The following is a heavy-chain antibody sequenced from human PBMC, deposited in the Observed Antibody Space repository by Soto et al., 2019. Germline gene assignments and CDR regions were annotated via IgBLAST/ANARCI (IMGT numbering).Heavy chain of an antibody. V-gene: IGHV3-23*01. J-gene: IGHJ4*02. CDR1: GFTFCNYS. CDR2: ISISGGST. CDR3: ARDPSTGFADC. D-gene: IGHD3-9*01. Sequence: GGSPRLSRAASGFTFCNYSLNWVRQAPGKGLEWGSTISISGGSTYYADSVKGRFTVSRDNSKNTLYLQINSLRADDTAVYYCARDPSTGFADCWGQGTLVTVSS.